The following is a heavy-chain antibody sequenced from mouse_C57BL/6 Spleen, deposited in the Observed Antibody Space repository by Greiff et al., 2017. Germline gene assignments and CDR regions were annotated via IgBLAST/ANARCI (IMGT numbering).Heavy chain of an antibody. Sequence: EVHLVESGGGLVKPGGSLKLSCAASGFTFSDYGMHWVRQAPEKGLEWVAYISSGSSTIYYADTVKGRFTITRDNAKNTRFLQMTSLRSEDTAMYYCARSGDYAMDYWGQGTSVTVSS. CDR1: GFTFSDYG. D-gene: IGHD4-1*01. J-gene: IGHJ4*01. CDR2: ISSGSSTI. CDR3: ARSGDYAMDY. V-gene: IGHV5-17*01.